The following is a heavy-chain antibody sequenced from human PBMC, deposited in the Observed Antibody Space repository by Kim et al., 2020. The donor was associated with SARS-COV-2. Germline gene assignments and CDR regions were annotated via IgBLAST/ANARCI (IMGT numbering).Heavy chain of an antibody. CDR3: ARDAEPGIAGYNWFDP. CDR1: GGSISSGDYY. CDR2: IYYSGST. D-gene: IGHD6-13*01. V-gene: IGHV4-30-4*01. J-gene: IGHJ5*02. Sequence: SETLSLTCTVSGGSISSGDYYWSWIRQPPGKGLEWIGYIYYSGSTYYNPSLKSRVTISVDTSKNQFSLKLSSVTAADTAVYYCARDAEPGIAGYNWFDPWGQGTLVTVSS.